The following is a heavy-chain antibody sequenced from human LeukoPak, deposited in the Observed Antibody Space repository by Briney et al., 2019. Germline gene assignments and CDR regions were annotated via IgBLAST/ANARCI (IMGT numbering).Heavy chain of an antibody. V-gene: IGHV3-23*01. CDR3: AKARTGTMGVFDC. CDR1: GFTFSSYA. Sequence: GGSLRLSCAASGFTFSSYAMSWVRQAPGKGLEWVSAISGSGGSTYYADSVKGRFTTSRDNSKNTLYLQMNSLRAEDTAVYYCAKARTGTMGVFDCWGQGTLVTVSS. CDR2: ISGSGGST. J-gene: IGHJ4*02. D-gene: IGHD1-7*01.